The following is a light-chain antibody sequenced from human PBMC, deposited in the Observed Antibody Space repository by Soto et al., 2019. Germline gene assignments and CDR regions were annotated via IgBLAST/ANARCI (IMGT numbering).Light chain of an antibody. CDR3: QQYTNWPPIT. CDR2: GAS. V-gene: IGKV3-15*01. J-gene: IGKJ5*01. Sequence: EIVMTQSPSTLSLSPPERATLSCRASQSVSSNLAWFQQKPGQAPRLLIYGASTRATGVPARFSGSGSGTDFTLTISSLQSEDFAVYYCQQYTNWPPITFGQGTRLEIK. CDR1: QSVSSN.